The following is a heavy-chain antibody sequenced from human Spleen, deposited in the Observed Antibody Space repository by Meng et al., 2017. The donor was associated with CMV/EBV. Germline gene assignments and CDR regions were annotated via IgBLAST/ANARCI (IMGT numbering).Heavy chain of an antibody. V-gene: IGHV3-21*01. Sequence: FNFSTYSMNWVRQAPGKGLEWLSSISGGSSTIYYADSLKGRFTISRDNAKNSLYLQMNSLGAEDTAVYYCARVKYCSTTSCYRGLDYWGQGTLVTVSS. J-gene: IGHJ4*02. CDR1: FNFSTYS. CDR3: ARVKYCSTTSCYRGLDY. D-gene: IGHD2-2*02. CDR2: ISGGSSTI.